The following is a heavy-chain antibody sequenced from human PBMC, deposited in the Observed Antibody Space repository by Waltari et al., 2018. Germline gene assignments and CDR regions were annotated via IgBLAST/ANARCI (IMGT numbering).Heavy chain of an antibody. J-gene: IGHJ6*03. CDR1: GGSLSGFY. CDR2: INYIGWT. Sequence: QVQLQQWGAGLLKPSETLSLTCGVDGGSLSGFYCGWIRQPPGKGLEWIGGINYIGWTNYTPSLKSRVTISIDTSKNQFSLRLSSVTAADTAVYYCARLGYSMIGGGTYSYYMDVWGTGATVTIS. CDR3: ARLGYSMIGGGTYSYYMDV. D-gene: IGHD3-10*01. V-gene: IGHV4-34*02.